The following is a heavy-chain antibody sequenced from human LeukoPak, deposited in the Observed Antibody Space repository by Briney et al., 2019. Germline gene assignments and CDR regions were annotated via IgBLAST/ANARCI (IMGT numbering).Heavy chain of an antibody. CDR2: ISYDGSNK. D-gene: IGHD2-21*01. J-gene: IGHJ6*02. CDR1: GFTFSSYG. V-gene: IGHV3-30*18. CDR3: AKPTSKYSTYYYYGMDV. Sequence: GRSLRLSCAASGFTFSSYGVHWVRQAPGKGLEWVALISYDGSNKYYADSVKGRFTISRDNSKNTLYLQMNSLRAEDTAVYYCAKPTSKYSTYYYYGMDVWGQGTTVTVSS.